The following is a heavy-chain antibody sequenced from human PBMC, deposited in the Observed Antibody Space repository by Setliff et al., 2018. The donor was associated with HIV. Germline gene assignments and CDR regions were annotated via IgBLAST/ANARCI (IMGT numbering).Heavy chain of an antibody. CDR1: GGSLSGYY. D-gene: IGHD3-10*01. V-gene: IGHV4-34*01. CDR3: ARHRAQRGSGTYYDDWFDP. Sequence: KPSETLSLTCAAYGGSLSGYYWSWTRQTPGKGLEWIGEVHYSGRTAYNPSLQSRVAISVDMYRNQFFLRLTSVTAADTSVYYCARHRAQRGSGTYYDDWFDPWGQGTLVTVSS. CDR2: VHYSGRT. J-gene: IGHJ5*02.